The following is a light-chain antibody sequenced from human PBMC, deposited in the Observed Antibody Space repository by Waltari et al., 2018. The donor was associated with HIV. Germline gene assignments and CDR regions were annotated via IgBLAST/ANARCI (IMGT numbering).Light chain of an antibody. CDR3: NSYTNSLTWV. Sequence: QSALTQPASVSGSPGQSITISCTCTSSDVGGYDSVSWYQQHPGKAPKLMIYEVSNRPSGISNRFSGSKSGNTASLTISGLQSEDEADYYCNSYTNSLTWVFGGGSKLTVL. CDR2: EVS. V-gene: IGLV2-14*01. CDR1: SSDVGGYDS. J-gene: IGLJ3*02.